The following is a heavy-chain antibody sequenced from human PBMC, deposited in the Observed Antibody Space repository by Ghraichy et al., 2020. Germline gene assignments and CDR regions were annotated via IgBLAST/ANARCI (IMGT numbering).Heavy chain of an antibody. CDR3: ARDRWDSSGWYIDFDY. Sequence: SQTLSLTCAISGDSVSSNSAAWNWIRQSPSRGLEWLGRTYYRSKWFNDYPLSVKSRVTINPDTSKNQFSLQLNAVTPEDTAVYYCARDRWDSSGWYIDFDYWGQGTLVTVSS. J-gene: IGHJ4*02. CDR1: GDSVSSNSAA. D-gene: IGHD6-19*01. CDR2: TYYRSKWFN. V-gene: IGHV6-1*01.